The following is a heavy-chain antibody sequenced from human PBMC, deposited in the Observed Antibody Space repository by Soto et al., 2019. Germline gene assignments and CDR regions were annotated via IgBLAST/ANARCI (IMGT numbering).Heavy chain of an antibody. CDR1: GVSISGSSYY. Sequence: SETLSLSCIVSGVSISGSSYYWGWIRQPPGKGLEWIGSIYYSGQTYYNPSLKSRVTISVDRSKNQFSLNLTSVTATDTAFYYCARHGSSWGQGTLVTVSS. CDR3: ARHGSS. V-gene: IGHV4-39*01. CDR2: IYYSGQT. J-gene: IGHJ5*02.